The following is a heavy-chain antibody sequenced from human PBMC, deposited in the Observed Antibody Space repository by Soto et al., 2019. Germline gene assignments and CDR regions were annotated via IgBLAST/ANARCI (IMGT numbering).Heavy chain of an antibody. Sequence: EVQLVDSGGDLVQPGGSLRLSCAASGFTFSTYWMSWVRQAPGKGLEWVANIDPDGSEKYYVDSVKGRFTISRDNAKNSLYLQMNSLRAEDTAVYYCARDMGPSGAYGYWGQGNLVTVSS. V-gene: IGHV3-7*03. CDR2: IDPDGSEK. J-gene: IGHJ4*02. CDR1: GFTFSTYW. D-gene: IGHD1-26*01. CDR3: ARDMGPSGAYGY.